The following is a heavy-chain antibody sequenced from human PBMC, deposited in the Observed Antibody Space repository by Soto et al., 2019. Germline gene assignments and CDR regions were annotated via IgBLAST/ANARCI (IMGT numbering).Heavy chain of an antibody. J-gene: IGHJ4*02. CDR3: ARLDPDSSGWYYFDY. CDR2: IYYSGST. CDR1: GGSISSYY. V-gene: IGHV4-59*08. D-gene: IGHD6-19*01. Sequence: PSETLSLTCTVSGGSISSYYWSWIRQPPGKGLEWIGYIYYSGSTNYNPCLKSRVTISVDTSKNQFSLKLSSVTAADTAVYSCARLDPDSSGWYYFDYWGQGTLVTVSS.